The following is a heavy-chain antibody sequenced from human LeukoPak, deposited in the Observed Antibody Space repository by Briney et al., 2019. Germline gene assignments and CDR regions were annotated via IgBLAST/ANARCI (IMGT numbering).Heavy chain of an antibody. CDR2: INPNNGCT. CDR1: GYTFTGYY. J-gene: IGHJ3*02. CDR3: AREVPTYCGGDCYLNHDAFDI. Sequence: GASVKVSCKASGYTFTGYYMHWVRQAPGHGLEWIGWINPNNGCTNYAQKFQGRVTMTRDTSISTAYMELSRLRSDDTAVYYCAREVPTYCGGDCYLNHDAFDIWGQGTMVTVSS. D-gene: IGHD2-21*01. V-gene: IGHV1-2*02.